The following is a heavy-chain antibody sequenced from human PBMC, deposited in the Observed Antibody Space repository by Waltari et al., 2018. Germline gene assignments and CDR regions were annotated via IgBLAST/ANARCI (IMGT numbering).Heavy chain of an antibody. V-gene: IGHV1-69*13. CDR1: GGPFSSYA. CDR2: IIPIFGPA. Sequence: QVQLVQSGAEVKKPGSSVKVSCKASGGPFSSYAISWVRQAPGQGLEWMGGIIPIFGPANSAQKCQGRVTITADESTTTAYMELSSLRSEETAVYYCAREGRGNWFDPWGQGTLVTVSS. D-gene: IGHD3-10*01. J-gene: IGHJ5*02. CDR3: AREGRGNWFDP.